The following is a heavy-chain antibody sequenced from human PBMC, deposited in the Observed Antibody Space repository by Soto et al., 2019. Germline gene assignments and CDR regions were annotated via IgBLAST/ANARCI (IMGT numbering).Heavy chain of an antibody. D-gene: IGHD3-10*01. V-gene: IGHV4-34*01. J-gene: IGHJ5*02. CDR1: GGSFSGYY. CDR3: ARGRITMVRGRDWFDP. Sequence: QVQLQQWGAGLLKPSETLSLTCAVYGGSFSGYYWSWIRQPPGKGLEWIGEINHSGSTNYNPSLKSRVTISVDTSKNQFSLKLSSVTAADTAVYYCARGRITMVRGRDWFDPWGQETLVTVSS. CDR2: INHSGST.